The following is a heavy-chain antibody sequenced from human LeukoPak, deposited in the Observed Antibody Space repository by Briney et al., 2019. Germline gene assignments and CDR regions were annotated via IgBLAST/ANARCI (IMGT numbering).Heavy chain of an antibody. CDR2: ISAYNGNT. V-gene: IGHV1-18*01. CDR1: GYTFISYG. Sequence: ASVKVSCKASGYTFISYGLSWMRQAPGQGLEWMGWISAYNGNTNYAQKLQGRVTMTADTSTSTAYMELRSLRSDDTAVYYCARGYCSGGSCYSVHFDYWGQGTLVTVSS. J-gene: IGHJ4*02. CDR3: ARGYCSGGSCYSVHFDY. D-gene: IGHD2-15*01.